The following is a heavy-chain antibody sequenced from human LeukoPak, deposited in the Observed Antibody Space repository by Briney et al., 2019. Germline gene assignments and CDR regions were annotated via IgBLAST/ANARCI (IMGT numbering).Heavy chain of an antibody. CDR3: ARVSSLVTIFGVVTSAIDY. V-gene: IGHV4-59*02. CDR2: IYYTGTT. J-gene: IGHJ4*02. D-gene: IGHD3-3*01. Sequence: PSETLSLTCTISGGSVSTYYWSWIRQPPGKGLEWIGFIYYTGTTHYSPSLRSRVTMSVDTSKIQLSLKLTSVTAADTAVYYCARVSSLVTIFGVVTSAIDYWGQGTLVTVSS. CDR1: GGSVSTYY.